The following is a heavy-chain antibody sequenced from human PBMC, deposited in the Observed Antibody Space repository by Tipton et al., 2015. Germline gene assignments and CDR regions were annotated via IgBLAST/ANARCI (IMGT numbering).Heavy chain of an antibody. Sequence: TLSLTCTVSGVSVSSDSYYWSWIRQPPGKGLERIGYTYYRGTTDYNPSLKSRVTISIDTSKNQFSLSLTSVTPADTAIYYCARDFYDSSGYVTWAFDIWGQGTMVTVSS. CDR3: ARDFYDSSGYVTWAFDI. J-gene: IGHJ3*02. V-gene: IGHV4-61*01. CDR1: GVSVSSDSYY. D-gene: IGHD3-22*01. CDR2: TYYRGTT.